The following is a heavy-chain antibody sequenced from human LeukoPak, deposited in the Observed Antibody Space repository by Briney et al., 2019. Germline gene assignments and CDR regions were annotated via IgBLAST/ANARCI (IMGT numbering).Heavy chain of an antibody. D-gene: IGHD5-18*01. V-gene: IGHV7-4-1*02. CDR1: GYTFTSYA. CDR2: INTNTGNP. J-gene: IGHJ6*03. Sequence: ASVKVSCKASGYTFTSYAMNWVRQAPGQGLEWMGWINTNTGNPTYAQGFTGRFVFSLDTPVSTAYLQISSLKAEDTAVYYCARAVDSYGYYYYMDVWGKGTTVTVSS. CDR3: ARAVDSYGYYYYMDV.